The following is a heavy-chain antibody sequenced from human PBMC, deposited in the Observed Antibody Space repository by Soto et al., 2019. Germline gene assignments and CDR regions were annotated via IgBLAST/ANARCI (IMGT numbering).Heavy chain of an antibody. CDR1: GGSISSGGYY. CDR3: AREKKGARAFDI. Sequence: PSETLSLTCTVSGGSISSGGYYWSWIRQHPGKGLEWIGYIYYSGSTYYNPSLKSRVTISVDTSMNQFSLKLSSVTAADTAVYYCAREKKGARAFDIWGQGTMVTVSS. CDR2: IYYSGST. J-gene: IGHJ3*02. V-gene: IGHV4-31*03.